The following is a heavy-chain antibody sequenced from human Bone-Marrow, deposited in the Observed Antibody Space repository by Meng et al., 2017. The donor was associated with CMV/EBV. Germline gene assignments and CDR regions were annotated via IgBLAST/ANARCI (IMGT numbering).Heavy chain of an antibody. CDR3: ARNPVTNRRGSHFDY. D-gene: IGHD4-17*01. J-gene: IGHJ4*02. Sequence: GESLKISCAASGFTFSSYWMSWVRQAPGKGLEWVADIKQDGSEKYYVDSVKGRFTISRDNANNSLYLQMNSLRAEDTAVYYCARNPVTNRRGSHFDYWGQGPLVTFYS. V-gene: IGHV3-7*01. CDR2: IKQDGSEK. CDR1: GFTFSSYW.